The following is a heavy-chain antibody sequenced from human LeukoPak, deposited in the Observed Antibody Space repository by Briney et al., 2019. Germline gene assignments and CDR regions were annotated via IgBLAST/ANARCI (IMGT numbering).Heavy chain of an antibody. Sequence: ASVKVSCKTSGYTFTNYGIIWVRQAPGQGLEWMGIINPSGGSTSYAQKFQGRVTMTRDMSTSTDYMELSSLRSEDTAVYYCARDNSVEDTAWWFDPWGQGTLVTVSS. D-gene: IGHD4-23*01. J-gene: IGHJ5*02. CDR1: GYTFTNYG. CDR3: ARDNSVEDTAWWFDP. CDR2: INPSGGST. V-gene: IGHV1-46*01.